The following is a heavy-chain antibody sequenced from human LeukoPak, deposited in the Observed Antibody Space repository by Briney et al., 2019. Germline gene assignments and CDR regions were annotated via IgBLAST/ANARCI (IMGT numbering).Heavy chain of an antibody. CDR3: ARYGDYVFDL. CDR2: IYYSGST. Sequence: SETLSLTCTVSGGSISSYYWSWIRQPPGKGLVWIGYIYYSGSTIYNPSLKSRVTISVDTSKNQFSLKLSSVTAADTAVYYCARYGDYVFDLWGQGTLVTVSS. D-gene: IGHD4-17*01. J-gene: IGHJ4*02. V-gene: IGHV4-59*01. CDR1: GGSISSYY.